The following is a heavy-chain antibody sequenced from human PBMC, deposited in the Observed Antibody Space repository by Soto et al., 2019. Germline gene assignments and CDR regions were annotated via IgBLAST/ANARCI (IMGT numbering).Heavy chain of an antibody. D-gene: IGHD1-26*01. Sequence: ASVKVSCKASGYTFTSYGISWVRRAPGQGLEWMGWISAYNGNTNYAQKLQGRVTMTTDTSTSTAYMELRSLRSDDTAVYYCARDSGSYSRDYLDYWGQGTLVTVSS. J-gene: IGHJ4*02. CDR1: GYTFTSYG. CDR3: ARDSGSYSRDYLDY. V-gene: IGHV1-18*04. CDR2: ISAYNGNT.